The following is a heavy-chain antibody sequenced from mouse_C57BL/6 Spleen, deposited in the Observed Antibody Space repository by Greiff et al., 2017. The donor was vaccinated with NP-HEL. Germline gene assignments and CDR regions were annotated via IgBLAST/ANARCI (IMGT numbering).Heavy chain of an antibody. Sequence: VQLQQPGTELVKPGASVKLSCKASGYTFTSYWMHWVKQRPGQGLEWIGNINPSNGGTNYNEKFKSKATLTVDKSSSTAYMQLSSLTSEDSAVYYCARYGSFIYDGYYDAMDYWGQGTSVTVSS. J-gene: IGHJ4*01. CDR1: GYTFTSYW. CDR2: INPSNGGT. D-gene: IGHD2-3*01. CDR3: ARYGSFIYDGYYDAMDY. V-gene: IGHV1-53*01.